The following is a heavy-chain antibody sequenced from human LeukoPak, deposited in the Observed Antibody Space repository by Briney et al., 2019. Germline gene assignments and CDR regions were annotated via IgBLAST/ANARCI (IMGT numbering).Heavy chain of an antibody. Sequence: SVKVSFKASGFTFTSSAVQWVRQARGQRLEWIGWIVVGSGNTNYAQKFQERVTITRDMSTSTAYMELSSLRSEDTAVYYCAAGGSSSWYLMEHWGQGTLVTVSS. CDR1: GFTFTSSA. CDR3: AAGGSSSWYLMEH. J-gene: IGHJ1*01. CDR2: IVVGSGNT. V-gene: IGHV1-58*01. D-gene: IGHD6-13*01.